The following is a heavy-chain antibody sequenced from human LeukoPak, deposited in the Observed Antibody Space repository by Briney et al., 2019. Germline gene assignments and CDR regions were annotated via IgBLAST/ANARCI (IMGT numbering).Heavy chain of an antibody. D-gene: IGHD3-22*01. V-gene: IGHV1-46*01. CDR2: IKPSGGGT. CDR1: GYTFTNYY. CDR3: ARDHFYCSGYHYLLGYFEH. Sequence: ASVKVSCKASGYTFTNYYVHWVRQAPGQGLEWMGIIKPSGGGTSYALKFQGRVTMTRDTSTSTAYMELSSLRSEDTAVYYCARDHFYCSGYHYLLGYFEHWGQGTLVTVSS. J-gene: IGHJ1*01.